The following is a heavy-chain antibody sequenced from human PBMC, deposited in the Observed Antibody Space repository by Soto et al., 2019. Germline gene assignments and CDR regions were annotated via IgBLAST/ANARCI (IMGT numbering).Heavy chain of an antibody. Sequence: QVQLVESGGGVVQPGRSLRLSCAASGFTFSSYGMHWVRQAPGKGLEWVAVIWYDGSNKYYADSVKGRFTISRDNSKNTRYLQMNSLRAEDTAVYYCARAEVYSGYPLDYWGQGTLVTVSS. J-gene: IGHJ4*02. CDR2: IWYDGSNK. V-gene: IGHV3-33*01. D-gene: IGHD5-12*01. CDR1: GFTFSSYG. CDR3: ARAEVYSGYPLDY.